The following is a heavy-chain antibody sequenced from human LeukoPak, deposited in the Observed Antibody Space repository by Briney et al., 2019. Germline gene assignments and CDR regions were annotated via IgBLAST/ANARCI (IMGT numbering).Heavy chain of an antibody. CDR1: GFDFSSYS. J-gene: IGHJ4*02. V-gene: IGHV3-48*02. Sequence: GGSLRLPCAASGFDFSSYSMNWVRQAPGKGLEWIAYSSKTIGGVYYADSVKGRFTISRDNARASLFLQMNSLTDEDTAVYYCVRDPDALDHWGQGILVTVSS. CDR2: SSKTIGGV. CDR3: VRDPDALDH.